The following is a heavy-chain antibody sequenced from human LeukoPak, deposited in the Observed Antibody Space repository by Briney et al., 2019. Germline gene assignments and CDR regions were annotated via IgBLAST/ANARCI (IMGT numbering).Heavy chain of an antibody. CDR1: GFTVSNNY. Sequence: GGSLRLSCAASGFTVSNNYMNWVRQAPGKGLEWVSGIYSGATTYYADSVKGRFTISRDNSKNTLSLQMNSLRAEDTAVYYCARELRIVDTTMSHYYYYYYMDVWGKGTTVTVSS. CDR3: ARELRIVDTTMSHYYYYYYMDV. V-gene: IGHV3-53*01. D-gene: IGHD5-18*01. CDR2: IYSGATT. J-gene: IGHJ6*03.